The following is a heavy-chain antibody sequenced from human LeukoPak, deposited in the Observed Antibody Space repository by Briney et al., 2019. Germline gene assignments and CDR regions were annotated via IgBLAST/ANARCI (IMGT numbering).Heavy chain of an antibody. CDR3: ARSLAPLSTHAFDI. CDR1: GYSFTSYW. CDR2: IDPSDSYT. V-gene: IGHV5-10-1*01. Sequence: GESLKISCKGSGYSFTSYWISWVRQMPGKGLEWMGRIDPSDSYTNYSPSFQGHVTISADKSISTAYLQWSSLKASDTAMYCARSLAPLSTHAFDIWGQGTMVTVSS. D-gene: IGHD5/OR15-5a*01. J-gene: IGHJ3*02.